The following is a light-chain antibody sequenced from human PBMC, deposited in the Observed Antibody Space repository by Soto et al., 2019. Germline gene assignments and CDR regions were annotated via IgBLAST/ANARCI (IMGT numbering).Light chain of an antibody. V-gene: IGLV2-11*01. CDR1: SRDVGIYNY. J-gene: IGLJ1*01. Sequence: QSALTQPRSVSGSPGQSVTVSCTGTSRDVGIYNYVSWYQQRPGTAPKVMIYDVTKRPSGVPDRFSGSKSANTASLTISGLQAEDEADYYCISYTITDTYVFGTGTKLTVL. CDR3: ISYTITDTYV. CDR2: DVT.